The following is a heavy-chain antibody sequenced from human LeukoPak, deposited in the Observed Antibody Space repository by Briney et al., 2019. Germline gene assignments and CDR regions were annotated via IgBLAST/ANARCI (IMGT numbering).Heavy chain of an antibody. J-gene: IGHJ5*02. CDR1: GGTFSSYA. Sequence: SVKVSCKASGGTFSSYAISWVRQAPGQGLEWMGGIIPIFGTANYAQKFQGRVTITADKSTSTAYMELSSLRSEDTAVYYCARELRYFDWLSPGNWFDPWGQGTLVTVSS. CDR2: IIPIFGTA. CDR3: ARELRYFDWLSPGNWFDP. V-gene: IGHV1-69*06. D-gene: IGHD3-9*01.